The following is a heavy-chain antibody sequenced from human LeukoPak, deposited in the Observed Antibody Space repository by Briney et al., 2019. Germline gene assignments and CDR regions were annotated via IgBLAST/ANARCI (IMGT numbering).Heavy chain of an antibody. V-gene: IGHV3-43*02. J-gene: IGHJ4*02. CDR3: AKDYSGSYYGGDY. CDR2: ISGDGGST. D-gene: IGHD1-26*01. Sequence: PGGSLRLSCAASGFTFDDYAMHWVRQAPGKGLEWVSLISGDGGSTYYAVSVKGRFTISRDNSKNSLYLQMNSLRTEDIALYYCAKDYSGSYYGGDYWGQGTLVTVSS. CDR1: GFTFDDYA.